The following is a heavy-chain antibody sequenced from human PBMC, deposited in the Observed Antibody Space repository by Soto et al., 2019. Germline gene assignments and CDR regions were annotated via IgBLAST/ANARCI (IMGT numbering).Heavy chain of an antibody. D-gene: IGHD6-13*01. V-gene: IGHV3-23*01. Sequence: GGSLRLSCAASGFTFSSYAMSWVRQAPGKGLEWVSAISGSGGSTYYADSVKGRFTISRDNSKNTLYLQMNSLRAEDTAVYYCAKDDTLPPPKNIAAAGIAAMDVWGKGTTVTVSS. CDR3: AKDDTLPPPKNIAAAGIAAMDV. CDR2: ISGSGGST. J-gene: IGHJ6*03. CDR1: GFTFSSYA.